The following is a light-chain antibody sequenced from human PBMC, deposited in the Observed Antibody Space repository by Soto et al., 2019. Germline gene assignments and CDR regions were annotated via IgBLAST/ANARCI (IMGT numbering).Light chain of an antibody. J-gene: IGKJ5*01. CDR3: QQRSNWPL. Sequence: EIVMTQSPATLSVSPGERVTFYCRASQSVSTRLAWYQHKPGQAPRLLIYDASNRATGIPARFSGSGSGTDFTLTISSLEPEDFAVYYCQQRSNWPLFGQGTRLEIK. CDR2: DAS. CDR1: QSVSTR. V-gene: IGKV3-11*01.